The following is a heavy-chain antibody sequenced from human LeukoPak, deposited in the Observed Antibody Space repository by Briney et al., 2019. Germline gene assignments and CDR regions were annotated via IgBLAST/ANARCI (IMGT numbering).Heavy chain of an antibody. CDR1: GFTFSSFA. CDR2: VRYDGDNK. CDR3: AKDPQSITMVRGVIPENWFDP. V-gene: IGHV3-30*02. Sequence: PGGSIRLSCAASGFTFSSFAMHWVRQAPGKGLEWVAFVRYDGDNKLYADSVKGRFTISKDNSNDTLFLQMNSLRVEDTAVYYCAKDPQSITMVRGVIPENWFDPWGQGTLVTVSS. J-gene: IGHJ5*02. D-gene: IGHD3-10*01.